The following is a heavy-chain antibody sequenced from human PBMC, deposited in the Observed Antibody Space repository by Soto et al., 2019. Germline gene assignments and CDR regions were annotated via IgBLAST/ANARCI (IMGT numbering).Heavy chain of an antibody. CDR1: GFSFSDYS. V-gene: IGHV3-23*03. J-gene: IGHJ4*02. D-gene: IGHD2-15*01. Sequence: EVQLLESGGDLVQPGGSLRLSCAASGFSFSDYSMNWVRQAPGMGLEWVAFIDLSGTKSDYRASLKGRFTISKDKSMNTVYLQMNSLRVEDAAVYYCTKDRVPDGIYSFDYWGQGALVTVSS. CDR2: IDLSGTKS. CDR3: TKDRVPDGIYSFDY.